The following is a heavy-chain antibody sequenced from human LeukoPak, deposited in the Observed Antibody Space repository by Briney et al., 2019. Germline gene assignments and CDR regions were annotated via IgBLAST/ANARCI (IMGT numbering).Heavy chain of an antibody. CDR2: ISSSSNTI. V-gene: IGHV3-48*04. J-gene: IGHJ5*02. Sequence: GGSLRPSCAASGFIFSDYSMNWVRQAPGKGLEWVLYISSSSNTIYYADSVKGRFTISRDNAKNSLYLQMNSLRAEDTAVYYCARDDSGGSGIFDPWGQGTLVTVSS. CDR3: ARDDSGGSGIFDP. D-gene: IGHD3-10*01. CDR1: GFIFSDYS.